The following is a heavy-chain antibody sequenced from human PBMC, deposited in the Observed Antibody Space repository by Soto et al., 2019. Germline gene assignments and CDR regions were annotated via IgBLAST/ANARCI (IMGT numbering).Heavy chain of an antibody. CDR3: ARVGITMIVVP. V-gene: IGHV4-61*01. CDR1: GGSVSSGSYY. Sequence: QVQLQESGPGLVKPSETLSLTCTVFGGSVSSGSYYWSWIRQPPGKGLEWIGYIYYSGSTNYNPSLKSRVTISVDTSKNQFSLKLSSVTAADTAVYYCARVGITMIVVPWGQGTLVTVSS. J-gene: IGHJ5*02. CDR2: IYYSGST. D-gene: IGHD3-22*01.